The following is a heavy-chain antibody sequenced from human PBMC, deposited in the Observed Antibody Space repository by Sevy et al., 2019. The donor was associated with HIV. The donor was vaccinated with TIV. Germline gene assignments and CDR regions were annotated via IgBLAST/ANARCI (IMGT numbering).Heavy chain of an antibody. J-gene: IGHJ4*02. CDR2: INPNSGGT. Sequence: ASLKVSCKASGYTFTGYYMHWVRQAPGQGLEWMGWINPNSGGTNYAQKFQGRVTMTRDTSISTAYMELSRLRSDDTAVYYCARAEETGRYYYDSSGYYQYYFDYWGQGTLVTVSS. CDR1: GYTFTGYY. V-gene: IGHV1-2*02. CDR3: ARAEETGRYYYDSSGYYQYYFDY. D-gene: IGHD3-22*01.